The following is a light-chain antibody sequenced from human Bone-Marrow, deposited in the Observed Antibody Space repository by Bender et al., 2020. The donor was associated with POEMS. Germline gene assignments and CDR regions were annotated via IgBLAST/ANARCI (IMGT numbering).Light chain of an antibody. CDR3: SSFTVRSTII. CDR2: GVD. CDR1: GSDDDYFGS. V-gene: IGLV2-14*03. J-gene: IGLJ2*01. Sequence: QSALTQPASVSGSPGQSITISCTRTGSDDDYFGSVSWYQQHPDKAPKLLIYGVDFRPSGVSHRFSGSKSGNTASLTISGLQDEDEADYFCSSFTVRSTIIFGGGTRLTVL.